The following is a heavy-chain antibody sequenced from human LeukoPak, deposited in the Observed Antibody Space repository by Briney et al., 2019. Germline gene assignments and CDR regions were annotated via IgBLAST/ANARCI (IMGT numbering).Heavy chain of an antibody. CDR1: GDSVSSNIAA. V-gene: IGHV6-1*01. D-gene: IGHD7-27*01. CDR2: TYYRSKWYK. J-gene: IGHJ4*02. CDR3: TSLTGDTDY. Sequence: SQTLSLTCAISGDSVSSNIAACNWIRQSPSRGLEWLGRTYYRSKWYKEYALSVKSRITINPDTSRNQFSLQLNSVTPEDTAVYYCTSLTGDTDYWGQGTLVTVSS.